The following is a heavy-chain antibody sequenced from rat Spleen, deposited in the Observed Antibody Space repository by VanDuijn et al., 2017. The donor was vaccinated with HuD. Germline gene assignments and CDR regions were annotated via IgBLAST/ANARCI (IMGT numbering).Heavy chain of an antibody. CDR2: ISYDGSST. CDR1: GFTFNRYW. J-gene: IGHJ3*01. V-gene: IGHV5-29*01. D-gene: IGHD1-4*01. Sequence: EVQLVETGGGLVQPGRSLKLSCVASGFTFNRYWMYWVRQAPGKGLEWVATISYDGSSTYYRDSVKGRFTISRDNAKSTLYLQMDSLRSEDTATYYCATAGTRVSRFAYWGQGTLVTVSS. CDR3: ATAGTRVSRFAY.